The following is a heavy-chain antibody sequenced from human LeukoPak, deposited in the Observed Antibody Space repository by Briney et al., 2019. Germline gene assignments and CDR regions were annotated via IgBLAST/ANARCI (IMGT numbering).Heavy chain of an antibody. CDR2: IYHSGST. Sequence: SETLSLTCAVSGGSISSSNWWSWVRQPPGKGLEWIGEIYHSGSTNYNPSLKSRVTISVDKSKNQFSLKLSSVTAADTAVYYCAREVRGYYGSGSYLDYWGQGTLVTVSS. J-gene: IGHJ4*02. D-gene: IGHD3-10*01. V-gene: IGHV4-4*02. CDR1: GGSISSSNW. CDR3: AREVRGYYGSGSYLDY.